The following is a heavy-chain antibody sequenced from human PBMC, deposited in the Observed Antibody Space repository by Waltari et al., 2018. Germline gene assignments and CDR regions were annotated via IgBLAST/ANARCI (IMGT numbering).Heavy chain of an antibody. Sequence: QVQLVQSGAEVKKPGSSVKVSCKASGGPFSRYAISWVRPAPGQGLEWMGGIIPIFGTANYAQKFQGRVTITADESTSTAYMELSSLRSEDTAVYYCASGAAATPRYYYGMDVWGQGTTVTVSS. CDR3: ASGAAATPRYYYGMDV. CDR1: GGPFSRYA. CDR2: IIPIFGTA. J-gene: IGHJ6*02. D-gene: IGHD2-2*01. V-gene: IGHV1-69*01.